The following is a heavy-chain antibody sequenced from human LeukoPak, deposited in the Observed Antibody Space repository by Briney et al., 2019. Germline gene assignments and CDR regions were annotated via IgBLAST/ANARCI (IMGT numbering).Heavy chain of an antibody. Sequence: GGSLSLSCAASVFTFDDYAMHWVRQAPGKGLEWVSGISWNSGSTGYADSVKGLFTISRDNAKNSLYLQMNSLRAEDTALYYCAKDNGRGGNFDYWGQGTLVTVSS. CDR3: AKDNGRGGNFDY. CDR2: ISWNSGST. J-gene: IGHJ4*02. CDR1: VFTFDDYA. D-gene: IGHD3-16*01. V-gene: IGHV3-9*01.